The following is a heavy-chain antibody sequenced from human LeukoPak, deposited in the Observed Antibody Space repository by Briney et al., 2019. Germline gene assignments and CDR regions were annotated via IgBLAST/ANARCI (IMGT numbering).Heavy chain of an antibody. D-gene: IGHD2-2*01. V-gene: IGHV4-34*01. CDR1: GGSFSGYY. CDR3: ARALPVVPAARGLGYYHYGMDV. J-gene: IGHJ6*02. Sequence: SETLSLTCAVYGGSFSGYYWSWIRQPPGNRLEWIGEINHSGSTNYNPSLKSRVTISVDTSKNQFSLKLSSVTAADTAVYYCARALPVVPAARGLGYYHYGMDVWGQGTTVTVSS. CDR2: INHSGST.